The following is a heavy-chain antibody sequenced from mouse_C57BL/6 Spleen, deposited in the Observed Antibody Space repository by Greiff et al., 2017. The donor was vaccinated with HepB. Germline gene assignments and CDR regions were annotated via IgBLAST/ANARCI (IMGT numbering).Heavy chain of an antibody. J-gene: IGHJ2*01. V-gene: IGHV1-52*01. D-gene: IGHD3-3*01. Sequence: VKLQQPGAELVRPGSSVKLSCKASGYTFTSYWMHWVKQRPIQGLEWIGNIDPSDSETHYNQKFKDKATLTVDKSSSTAYMQLSSLTSEDSAVYYCAGEGPLDYFDYWGQGTTVTVSS. CDR3: AGEGPLDYFDY. CDR1: GYTFTSYW. CDR2: IDPSDSET.